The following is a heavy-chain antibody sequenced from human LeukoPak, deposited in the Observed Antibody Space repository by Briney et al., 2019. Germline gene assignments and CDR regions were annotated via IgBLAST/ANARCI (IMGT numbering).Heavy chain of an antibody. CDR3: ASSYIGLPYTYFDS. CDR1: GYSINSGYY. V-gene: IGHV4-38-2*01. D-gene: IGHD4-11*01. CDR2: IYHSGGT. J-gene: IGHJ4*02. Sequence: PSETLSLTCVVSGYSINSGYYWGWIRQPPGKGLEWIGNIYHSGGTYYNPSLKSRVTISVDTSKNQFSLKLTSVTAADTAVYYCASSYIGLPYTYFDSWGQGTLVTVSS.